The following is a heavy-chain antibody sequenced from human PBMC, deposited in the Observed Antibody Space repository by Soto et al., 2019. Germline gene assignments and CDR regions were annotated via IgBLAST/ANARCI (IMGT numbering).Heavy chain of an antibody. CDR1: GYTFTSYD. CDR2: MNPNSGNT. J-gene: IGHJ5*02. Sequence: ASVKVSCKASGYTFTSYDINWVRQATGQGLEWMGWMNPNSGNTGYAQKFQGRVTMTRNTSISTAYMELSSLRSEDTAVYYCARDGCSSTSCYSNWFDPWGQGTLVTVSS. D-gene: IGHD2-2*01. V-gene: IGHV1-8*01. CDR3: ARDGCSSTSCYSNWFDP.